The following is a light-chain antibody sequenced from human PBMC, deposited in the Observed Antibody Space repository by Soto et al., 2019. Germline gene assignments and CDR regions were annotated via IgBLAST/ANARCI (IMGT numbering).Light chain of an antibody. CDR1: LPISNY. Sequence: DIHMTQSPSSRAASVGDRVPITCRVGLPISNYLAWYQQKPGKIQNLLIYAASTLQAGVPSRFSGSGSGTDFTLTISSLQPEDVAAYYCQKYNSAPLTFGGGTKVDIK. V-gene: IGKV1-27*01. CDR2: AAS. J-gene: IGKJ4*01. CDR3: QKYNSAPLT.